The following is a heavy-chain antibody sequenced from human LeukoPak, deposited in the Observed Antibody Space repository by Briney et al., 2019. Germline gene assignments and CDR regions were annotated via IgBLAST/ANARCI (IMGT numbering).Heavy chain of an antibody. CDR2: INPNSGGT. J-gene: IGHJ6*03. CDR1: GYTFTGYY. CDR3: ARAAGREWLPPLYYYYMDV. D-gene: IGHD3-3*01. V-gene: IGHV1-2*02. Sequence: GASVKVSCTASGYTFTGYYMHWVRQAPGQGLEWMGWINPNSGGTNYAQKFQGRVTMTRDTSISTAYMELSRLRSDHTAVYYCARAAGREWLPPLYYYYMDVWGEGTTVTVSS.